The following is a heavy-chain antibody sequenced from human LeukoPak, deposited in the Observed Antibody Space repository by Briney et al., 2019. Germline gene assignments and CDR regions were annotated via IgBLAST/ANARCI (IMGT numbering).Heavy chain of an antibody. D-gene: IGHD6-19*01. V-gene: IGHV3-43*01. CDR3: AKDRGNSGWYLYFDS. J-gene: IGHJ4*02. CDR1: GFRFDDYT. CDR2: IDWDGSIT. Sequence: SGGSLRLSCAASGFRFDDYTMHWVRQRPGRGLEWVSFIDWDGSITHYADSLKGRFTVSRDNTKNYLYLQMNSLRTHDSGLYYCAKDRGNSGWYLYFDSWGQGTLVTVSS.